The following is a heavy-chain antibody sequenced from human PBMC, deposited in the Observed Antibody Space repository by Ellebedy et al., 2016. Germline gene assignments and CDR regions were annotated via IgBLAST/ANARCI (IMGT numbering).Heavy chain of an antibody. CDR3: ARTLPSSNWFDP. CDR1: GGSVSSYY. J-gene: IGHJ5*02. CDR2: LYHSGST. V-gene: IGHV4-59*02. Sequence: GSLRLSCSVSGGSVSSYYWSWIRQPPGKGLEWIGHLYHSGSTKYNPSLKSRVTMSVDTSKNQLSLKLRSVTAADTAVYYCARTLPSSNWFDPWGQGTLVTVSS.